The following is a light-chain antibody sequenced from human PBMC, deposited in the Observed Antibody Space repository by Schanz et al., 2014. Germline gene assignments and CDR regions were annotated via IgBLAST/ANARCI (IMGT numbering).Light chain of an antibody. CDR2: DAS. J-gene: IGKJ2*01. V-gene: IGKV3-11*01. CDR1: QSVSSF. CDR3: QQRGIWPYT. Sequence: EIALTQSPATLSLSPGDRATLSCRASQSVSSFLAWYQQKRGQAPRLLIYDASNRATGIPARFSGSGSGADFTLTISSLEPEDFAAYYCQQRGIWPYTFGPGTKLEIK.